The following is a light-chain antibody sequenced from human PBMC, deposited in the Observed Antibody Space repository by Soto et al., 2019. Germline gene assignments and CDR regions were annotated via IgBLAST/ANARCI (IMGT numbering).Light chain of an antibody. J-gene: IGLJ2*01. V-gene: IGLV1-47*02. Sequence: QSVLTQPPSASGTPGQRVTISCSGSSSNIGSNYVYWYQQLPGTAPNLLIYSNNQRPSGVPDRFSGSKSGTSASLAISGLRSEDEADYYCAAWDDSLSGRGVVFGGGTKVTVL. CDR1: SSNIGSNY. CDR2: SNN. CDR3: AAWDDSLSGRGVV.